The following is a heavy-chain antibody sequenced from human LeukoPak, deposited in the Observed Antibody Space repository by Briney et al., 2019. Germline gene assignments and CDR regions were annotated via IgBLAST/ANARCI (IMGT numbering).Heavy chain of an antibody. CDR3: ARFFGYSSSWFDY. J-gene: IGHJ4*02. Sequence: PSETLSLTCTVSGGSISSHYWSWIRQPPGKGLEWIGYIYYSGSTNYNPSLKSRVTISVDTSKNQFSLKLSSVTAADTAVYYCARFFGYSSSWFDYWGQGTLVTVSS. V-gene: IGHV4-59*11. CDR1: GGSISSHY. CDR2: IYYSGST. D-gene: IGHD6-13*01.